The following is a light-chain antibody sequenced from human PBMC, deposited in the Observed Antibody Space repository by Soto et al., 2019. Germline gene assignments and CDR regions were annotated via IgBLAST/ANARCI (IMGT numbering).Light chain of an antibody. J-gene: IGKJ1*01. V-gene: IGKV3-11*01. CDR2: DAS. CDR3: QQRRYWPVT. Sequence: EIVLTQSPSILSLSPGERATRSCRASQSVSSYFAWYQQKPGQAPKLLIYDASNRATGVPARFSGSGSGTDFTLTISILEPEDFAVYYCQQRRYWPVTFGQGTKVEIK. CDR1: QSVSSY.